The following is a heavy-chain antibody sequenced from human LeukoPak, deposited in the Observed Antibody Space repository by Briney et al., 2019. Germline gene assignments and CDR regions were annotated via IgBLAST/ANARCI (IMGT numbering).Heavy chain of an antibody. Sequence: SVKVSCKASGYTFTGYYMHWVRQAPGQGLEWMGRIIPTFGTANYAQKFQGRVTITTDESTSTAYMELSSLRSEDTAVYYCARDPSPRGEYFQHWGQGTLVTVSS. J-gene: IGHJ1*01. CDR3: ARDPSPRGEYFQH. V-gene: IGHV1-69*05. CDR2: IIPTFGTA. CDR1: GYTFTGYY.